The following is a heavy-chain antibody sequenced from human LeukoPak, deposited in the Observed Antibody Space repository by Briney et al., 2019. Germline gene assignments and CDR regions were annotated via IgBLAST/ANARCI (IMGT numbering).Heavy chain of an antibody. CDR1: GYTFTTYE. CDR3: ARGASRSFGY. Sequence: GASVKVSCKASGYTFTTYEIHWVRQAPGQGLEWMGWMNPNSGNTAYVQKFQGRVTMTRTTSINTAYMELSGLRSADTAVYYCARGASRSFGYWGQGTLVTVSS. J-gene: IGHJ4*02. CDR2: MNPNSGNT. V-gene: IGHV1-8*02.